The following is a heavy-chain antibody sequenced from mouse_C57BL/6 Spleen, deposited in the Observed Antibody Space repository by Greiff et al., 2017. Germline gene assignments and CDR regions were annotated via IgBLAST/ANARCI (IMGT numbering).Heavy chain of an antibody. D-gene: IGHD3-2*02. V-gene: IGHV1-76*01. CDR3: ARGETAQATAYAMDY. Sequence: VKLQESGAELVRPGASVKLSCKASGYTFTDYYINWVKQRPGQGLEWIARIYPGSGNTYYNEKFKGKATLTAEKSSSTAYMQLSSLTSEDSAVYFCARGETAQATAYAMDYWGQGTSVTVSS. CDR1: GYTFTDYY. CDR2: IYPGSGNT. J-gene: IGHJ4*01.